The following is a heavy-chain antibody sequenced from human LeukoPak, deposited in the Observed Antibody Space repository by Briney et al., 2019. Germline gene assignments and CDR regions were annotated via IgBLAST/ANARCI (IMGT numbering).Heavy chain of an antibody. CDR2: ISDSGGVT. D-gene: IGHD1-1*01. CDR1: GITFRSYA. CDR3: AKRPGGSGKYFDS. V-gene: IGHV3-23*01. Sequence: PGGSLRLSCAASGITFRSYAMSWVRRAPGRGLEWVSIISDSGGVTYYADSVKGRFTISRDNSKNTLYLQMNSLRVEDTAVYYCAKRPGGSGKYFDSWGHGTLVTVSS. J-gene: IGHJ4*01.